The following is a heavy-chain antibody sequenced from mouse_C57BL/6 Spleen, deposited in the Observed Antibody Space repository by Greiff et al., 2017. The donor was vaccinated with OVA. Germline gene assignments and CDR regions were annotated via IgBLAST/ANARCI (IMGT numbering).Heavy chain of an antibody. V-gene: IGHV7-3*01. CDR3: ARYDDYDRFAY. CDR1: GFTFTDYY. CDR2: IRNKANGYTT. J-gene: IGHJ3*01. D-gene: IGHD2-4*01. Sequence: EVKVEESGGGLVQPGGSLSLSCAASGFTFTDYYMSWVRQPPGKALDWLGFIRNKANGYTTEYSASVKGRFTISRDNSQSILYLQLNALRAEDSATYYCARYDDYDRFAYWGQGTLVTVSA.